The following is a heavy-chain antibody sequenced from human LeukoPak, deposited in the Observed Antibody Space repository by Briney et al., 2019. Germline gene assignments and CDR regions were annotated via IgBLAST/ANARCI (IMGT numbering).Heavy chain of an antibody. Sequence: SETLSLTCTVSGGSISSYYWSWIRQPPGKGLEWIAYIHYSGSTNYNPSLKSRVTTSLDTSKSQFSLKLSSMTAADTAVYYCVTVKPDGYSDYWGQGTLVTVSS. CDR1: GGSISSYY. D-gene: IGHD5-24*01. CDR3: VTVKPDGYSDY. J-gene: IGHJ4*02. CDR2: IHYSGST. V-gene: IGHV4-59*01.